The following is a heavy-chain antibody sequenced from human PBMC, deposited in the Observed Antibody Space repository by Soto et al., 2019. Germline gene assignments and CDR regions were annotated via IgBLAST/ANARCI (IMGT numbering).Heavy chain of an antibody. D-gene: IGHD2-15*01. V-gene: IGHV1-18*01. Sequence: GASVKVSCKASGGTFSSYAISWVRQAPGQGLEWMGWISANIGKTNYAQKLQGRVTMTTDTSTSTAYMELRSLRSDDTAVYYCASSIVVVAATRYYGMDVWGQGTTVTVSS. J-gene: IGHJ6*02. CDR3: ASSIVVVAATRYYGMDV. CDR1: GGTFSSYA. CDR2: ISANIGKT.